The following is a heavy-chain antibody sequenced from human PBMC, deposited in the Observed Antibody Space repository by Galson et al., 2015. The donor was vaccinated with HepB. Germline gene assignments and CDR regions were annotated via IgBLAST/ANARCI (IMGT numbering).Heavy chain of an antibody. Sequence: SLRLSCAASGFTFSSYGMHWVRQAPGKGLQWVAVIWHDGSSQYYTDSVSVKGRFTISRDNSKNTLYLQMNSLRAEDTAVYYCARGYYPYCTSSSCFTFDCWGQGTLVTVSS. CDR2: IWHDGSSQ. CDR1: GFTFSSYG. J-gene: IGHJ4*02. V-gene: IGHV3-33*01. CDR3: ARGYYPYCTSSSCFTFDC. D-gene: IGHD2-2*02.